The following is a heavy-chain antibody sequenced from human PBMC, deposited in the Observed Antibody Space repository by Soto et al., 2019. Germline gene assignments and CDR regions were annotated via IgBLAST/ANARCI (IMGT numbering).Heavy chain of an antibody. Sequence: QVQLVQSGAEVKKPGASVKVSCKASGYTFTSYYMHWVQQAPGQGLEWMGIINPSGGSTSYAQKFQGRVTMTRDTSTSTVYMELSSLRSEDTAVYYCARCVVVPAATPERSYYYYYYGMDVWGQGTTVTVSS. CDR1: GYTFTSYY. CDR3: ARCVVVPAATPERSYYYYYYGMDV. V-gene: IGHV1-46*01. CDR2: INPSGGST. D-gene: IGHD2-2*01. J-gene: IGHJ6*02.